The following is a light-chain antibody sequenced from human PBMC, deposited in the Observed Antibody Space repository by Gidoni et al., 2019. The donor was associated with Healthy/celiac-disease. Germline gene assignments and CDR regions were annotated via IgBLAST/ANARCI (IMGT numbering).Light chain of an antibody. CDR3: QQYNNWPRT. CDR2: GAS. V-gene: IGKV3-15*01. Sequence: EIVMTQSPATLSVSPGERATLSCRASQSVSSNLAWYQQKPGQAPRHLIYGASTRATGIPARFSGSGSGTEFTLTISSLQSEDFAVYYCQQYNNWPRTFXXXTKVEIK. J-gene: IGKJ1*01. CDR1: QSVSSN.